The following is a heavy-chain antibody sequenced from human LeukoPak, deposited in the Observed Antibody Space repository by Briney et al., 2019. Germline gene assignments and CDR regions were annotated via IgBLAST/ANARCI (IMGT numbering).Heavy chain of an antibody. CDR3: AKAIRFLEWLFADDAFDF. Sequence: GGSLRLSCAASGFTFSSYGMHWVRQAPGKGLEWVAVISYDGSNKYYADSVKGRFTISRDNSKNTLYLQMNSLRAEDTAVYYCAKAIRFLEWLFADDAFDFWGQGTMVTVSS. CDR1: GFTFSSYG. CDR2: ISYDGSNK. J-gene: IGHJ3*01. D-gene: IGHD3-3*01. V-gene: IGHV3-30*18.